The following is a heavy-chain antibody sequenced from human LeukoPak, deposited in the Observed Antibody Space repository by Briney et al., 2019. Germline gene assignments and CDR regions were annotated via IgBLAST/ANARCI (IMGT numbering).Heavy chain of an antibody. CDR1: GGSISSSSYY. CDR2: IYTSGST. D-gene: IGHD2-2*01. Sequence: SETLSLTSTVSGGSISSSSYYWSWIRQPAGKGLEWIGRIYTSGSTNYNPSLKSRVTISVDTSKNQFSLKLSSVTAADTAVYYCARDSEQGEVYCRSTSCYRGGAYAFDIWGQGTMVTVSS. CDR3: ARDSEQGEVYCRSTSCYRGGAYAFDI. V-gene: IGHV4-61*02. J-gene: IGHJ3*02.